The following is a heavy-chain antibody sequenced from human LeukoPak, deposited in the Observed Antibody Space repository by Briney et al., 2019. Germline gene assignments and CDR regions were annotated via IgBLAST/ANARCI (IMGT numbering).Heavy chain of an antibody. CDR2: IYYSGST. D-gene: IGHD6-19*01. Sequence: SETLSLTCSVSGGSIRSSIYYLGWIRQPPGQGLDWIGTIYYSGSTYYIPSLKSRVTISVDTSKNHFSLNLSSVTAADTAVYSCARQDSSGGDYFDYWGQGILVTVSP. V-gene: IGHV4-39*01. CDR3: ARQDSSGGDYFDY. CDR1: GGSIRSSIYY. J-gene: IGHJ4*02.